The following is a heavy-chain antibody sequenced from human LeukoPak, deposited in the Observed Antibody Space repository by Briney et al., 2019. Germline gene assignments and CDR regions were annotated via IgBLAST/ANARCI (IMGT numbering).Heavy chain of an antibody. CDR3: ARITPYRGCGGDCYALDY. V-gene: IGHV1-69*06. CDR1: GYTFTSYG. CDR2: IIPIFGTA. Sequence: ASVKVSCKASGYTFTSYGISWVRQAPGQGLEWMGGIIPIFGTANYAQKFQGRVTITADKSTSTAYMELSSLRSEDTAVYYCARITPYRGCGGDCYALDYWGQGTLVTVSS. J-gene: IGHJ4*02. D-gene: IGHD2-21*02.